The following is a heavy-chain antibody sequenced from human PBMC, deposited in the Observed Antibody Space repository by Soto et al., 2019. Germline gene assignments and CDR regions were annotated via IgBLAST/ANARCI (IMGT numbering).Heavy chain of an antibody. CDR3: AREDYYYDSSPKYGMDV. CDR1: GFTFSSYS. J-gene: IGHJ6*02. D-gene: IGHD3-22*01. Sequence: GGSLRLSCAASGFTFSSYSMNWVRQAPGKGLEWVSYISSSSSTIYYADSVKGRFTISGDNAKNSLYLQMNSLRAEDTAVYYCAREDYYYDSSPKYGMDVWGQGTTVTVSS. V-gene: IGHV3-48*01. CDR2: ISSSSSTI.